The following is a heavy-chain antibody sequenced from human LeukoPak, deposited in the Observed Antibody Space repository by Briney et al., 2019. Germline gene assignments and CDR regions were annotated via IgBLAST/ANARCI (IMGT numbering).Heavy chain of an antibody. CDR1: GYTFTGYY. Sequence: ASVKVSCKASGYTFTGYYMHWVRQAPGQGLEWMGWINPNSGGTNYAQKFQGRVTITRNTSISTAYMELSSLRSEDTAVYYCARGGYCSSTSCYTNYYYYMDVWGKGTTVTVSS. CDR2: INPNSGGT. CDR3: ARGGYCSSTSCYTNYYYYMDV. D-gene: IGHD2-2*02. V-gene: IGHV1-2*02. J-gene: IGHJ6*03.